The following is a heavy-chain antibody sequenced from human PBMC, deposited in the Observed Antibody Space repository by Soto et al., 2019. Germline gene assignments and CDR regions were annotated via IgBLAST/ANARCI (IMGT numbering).Heavy chain of an antibody. CDR2: IYYSGRT. CDR3: AKDPDPGTAMVPGPFDY. Sequence: SETLSLTCTVSGGSISSGGYYWSWIRQHPGKGLEWIGYIYYSGRTYYNPSLHSRVSIAVDTTENQFSLKLTSVTAADASVYYCAKDPDPGTAMVPGPFDYWGQGTLVTVSS. V-gene: IGHV4-31*03. CDR1: GGSISSGGYY. D-gene: IGHD5-18*01. J-gene: IGHJ4*02.